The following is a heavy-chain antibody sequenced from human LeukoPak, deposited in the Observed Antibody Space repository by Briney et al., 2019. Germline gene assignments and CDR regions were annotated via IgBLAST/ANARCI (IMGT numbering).Heavy chain of an antibody. CDR3: ARERTTVVSGTTIGAY. V-gene: IGHV3-21*01. J-gene: IGHJ4*02. Sequence: GGSLRLSCAASGFTFSSYSMNWVRQAPGKGLEWVSSISSSSTSIYYADSVKGRFTISRDNARNSLYLQMNSLRADDTAVYYCARERTTVVSGTTIGAYWGQGTLVTVSS. D-gene: IGHD4-11*01. CDR2: ISSSSTSI. CDR1: GFTFSSYS.